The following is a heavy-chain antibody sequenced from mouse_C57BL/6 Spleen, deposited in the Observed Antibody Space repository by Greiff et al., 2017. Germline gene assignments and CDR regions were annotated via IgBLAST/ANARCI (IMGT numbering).Heavy chain of an antibody. CDR2: SRLKSDNYAT. J-gene: IGHJ2*01. Sequence: EVKVEESGGGLVQPGGSMKLSCVASGFTFSNYWMNWVRQSPEKGLEWVAQSRLKSDNYATHYAESVKGRFTISRDDSKSSVYLQMNNLRAEDTGIYYCTAKYDYDADGYFDYWGQGTTLTVSS. V-gene: IGHV6-3*01. CDR3: TAKYDYDADGYFDY. D-gene: IGHD2-4*01. CDR1: GFTFSNYW.